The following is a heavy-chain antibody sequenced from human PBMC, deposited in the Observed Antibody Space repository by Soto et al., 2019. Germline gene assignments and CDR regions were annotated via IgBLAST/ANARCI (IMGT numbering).Heavy chain of an antibody. V-gene: IGHV1-69*01. Sequence: QVQLVQSGAEVKKPGSSVKVSCKASGGTFSSPTISWVRQAPGQGLEWMGGVSPIFGTTYYAQKFQGRLTITADASSGTADMELSSMKSEETAVYYCAGGGSSGGWFFDVWGRGTLVTVSS. D-gene: IGHD1-26*01. CDR1: GGTFSSPT. J-gene: IGHJ2*01. CDR2: VSPIFGTT. CDR3: AGGGSSGGWFFDV.